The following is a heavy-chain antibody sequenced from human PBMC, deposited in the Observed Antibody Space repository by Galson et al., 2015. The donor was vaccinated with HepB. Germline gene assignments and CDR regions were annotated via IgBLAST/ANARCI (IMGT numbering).Heavy chain of an antibody. J-gene: IGHJ4*02. D-gene: IGHD1-26*01. CDR1: GFTFSHYS. CDR2: TSGSGNTI. V-gene: IGHV3-48*02. Sequence: SLRLSCAASGFTFSHYSMHWVRQAPGKGLEWLSYTSGSGNTIYYGDSANGRLTISRDNAKNSLYLQMNSLGDEDTAVYYCARDWPLYSGSFSFDYWGQGTLVTVSS. CDR3: ARDWPLYSGSFSFDY.